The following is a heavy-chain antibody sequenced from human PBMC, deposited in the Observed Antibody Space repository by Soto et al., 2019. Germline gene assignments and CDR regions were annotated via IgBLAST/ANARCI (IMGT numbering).Heavy chain of an antibody. Sequence: ASVEVSCKASGYSLTGCYIHWVRQAPGQGLEWMGRINPSDGTSAYTQQFQGRFFMTRDTSTSTVFMELNSLKSQDTALYFCAREGSGSYLVLWGQGTLVTVSS. CDR3: AREGSGSYLVL. CDR2: INPSDGTS. D-gene: IGHD3-22*01. V-gene: IGHV1-46*01. CDR1: GYSLTGCY. J-gene: IGHJ1*01.